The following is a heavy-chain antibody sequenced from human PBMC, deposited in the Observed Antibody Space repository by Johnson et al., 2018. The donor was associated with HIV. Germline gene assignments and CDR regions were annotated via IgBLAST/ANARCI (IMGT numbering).Heavy chain of an antibody. CDR3: AKEPRPAFDI. CDR2: IRYDGSNK. CDR1: GFTFSSYG. V-gene: IGHV3-30*02. Sequence: QVQLVESGGGVVQPGGSLRLSCAASGFTFSSYGMHWVRQAPVKGLEWVAFIRYDGSNKYYADSVKGRFTISRDNSKNTLYLQMRSLRAEDPAVYDCAKEPRPAFDIWGQGTMVTVSS. J-gene: IGHJ3*02.